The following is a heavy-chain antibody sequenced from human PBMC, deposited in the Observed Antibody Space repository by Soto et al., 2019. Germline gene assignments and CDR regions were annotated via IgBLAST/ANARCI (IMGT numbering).Heavy chain of an antibody. J-gene: IGHJ6*02. CDR1: GGSISSSSYY. D-gene: IGHD3-22*01. CDR2: IYYSGST. V-gene: IGHV4-39*01. Sequence: SETLSLTCTVSGGSISSSSYYWGWIRQPPGKRLEWIGRIYYSGSTYYNPSLKSRGTISVDTSKTQFSLKLSSVTAADTAVYYCARRLYYDSSGFEGGGMDVWGQGTTVTVSS. CDR3: ARRLYYDSSGFEGGGMDV.